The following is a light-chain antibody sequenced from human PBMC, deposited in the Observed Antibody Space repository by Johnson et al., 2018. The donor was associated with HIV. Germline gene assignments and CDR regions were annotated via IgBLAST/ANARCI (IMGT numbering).Light chain of an antibody. CDR2: QNT. Sequence: QSVLTQPPSVSAAPGQMVTISCSGSSSNIGRNYVSWYQQLPGTAPKLLIYQNTWRPSWIPDRFSGSKSGTSATLGITRLQTGDEADDYCGTWDSRLTAGHVFGSGTKATLL. V-gene: IGLV1-51*02. CDR3: GTWDSRLTAGHV. CDR1: SSNIGRNY. J-gene: IGLJ1*01.